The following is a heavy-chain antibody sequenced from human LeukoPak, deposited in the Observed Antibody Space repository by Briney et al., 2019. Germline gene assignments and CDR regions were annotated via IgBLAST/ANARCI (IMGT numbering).Heavy chain of an antibody. Sequence: RSLRLSCAASGFSFSSYGMNWVRQTPGKGLEWVSFISYDGGNKNYVDPVKGRFTISRDNSRTTVFLQMNSLRPEDTAVYFCAKDRVSYCDGDCYPDFDYWGQGALVTVSS. CDR2: ISYDGGNK. V-gene: IGHV3-30*18. J-gene: IGHJ4*02. CDR3: AKDRVSYCDGDCYPDFDY. CDR1: GFSFSSYG. D-gene: IGHD2-21*02.